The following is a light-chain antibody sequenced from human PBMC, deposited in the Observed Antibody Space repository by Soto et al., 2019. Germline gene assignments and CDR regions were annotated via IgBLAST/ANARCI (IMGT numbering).Light chain of an antibody. CDR2: WAS. J-gene: IGKJ4*01. CDR1: QSVFYTSNNKNY. Sequence: DIVMTQSPDSLAVSLGERATINCKSSQSVFYTSNNKNYLAWYQQKPGQPPKLLTYWASIRESGVPDRFSGSGSGTDFTLTISSLQAEDVAVYYCQQYYDTPLTLGGGTKVEI. V-gene: IGKV4-1*01. CDR3: QQYYDTPLT.